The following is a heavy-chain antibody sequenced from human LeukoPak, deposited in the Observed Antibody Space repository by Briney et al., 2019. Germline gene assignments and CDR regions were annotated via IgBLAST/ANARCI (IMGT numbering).Heavy chain of an antibody. D-gene: IGHD3-10*01. CDR1: GFTFSNAW. Sequence: GGSLRLSCAACGFTFSNAWMSWVRQAPGKGLEWVGRIKSKTDGGTTDYAAPVKGRLTISRDDSKNTLYLQMNSLKTEDTAVYYCTTFVRITMVRGVDYWGQGTLVAVSS. CDR3: TTFVRITMVRGVDY. V-gene: IGHV3-15*01. CDR2: IKSKTDGGTT. J-gene: IGHJ4*02.